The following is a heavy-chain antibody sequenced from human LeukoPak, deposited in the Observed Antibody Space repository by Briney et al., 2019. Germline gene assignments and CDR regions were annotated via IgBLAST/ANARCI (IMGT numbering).Heavy chain of an antibody. CDR2: IKSKTDGGTT. Sequence: GGPLRLSCAASGFTFSNAWMSWVRQAPGKGLEWVGRIKSKTDGGTTDYAAPVKGRFTISRDDSKNTLYLQMNSLKTEDTAVYYCATALSYYYGSGSYYNPYFDYWGQGTLVTVSS. CDR1: GFTFSNAW. D-gene: IGHD3-10*01. CDR3: ATALSYYYGSGSYYNPYFDY. V-gene: IGHV3-15*01. J-gene: IGHJ4*02.